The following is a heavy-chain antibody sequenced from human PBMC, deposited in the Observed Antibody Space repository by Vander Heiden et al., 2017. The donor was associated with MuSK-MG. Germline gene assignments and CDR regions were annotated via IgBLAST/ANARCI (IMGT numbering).Heavy chain of an antibody. CDR3: ARDEGATFDY. Sequence: QVQLVESGGGVVQPGRSLRLSCAASGFTFRSYAMHLVRQAPGKGLEWVAVISYDGSNKYDADSVKGRFTISRDNSKNTLYLKMNSLRAEDTAVYYCARDEGATFDYWGQGTLVTVSS. CDR2: ISYDGSNK. CDR1: GFTFRSYA. D-gene: IGHD1-26*01. V-gene: IGHV3-30-3*01. J-gene: IGHJ4*02.